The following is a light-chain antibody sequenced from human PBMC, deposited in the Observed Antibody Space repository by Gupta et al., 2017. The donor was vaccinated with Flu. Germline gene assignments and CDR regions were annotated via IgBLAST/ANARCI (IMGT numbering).Light chain of an antibody. Sequence: PSSLSASVGDRVTITCQASQDISNYLNWYQQKPGKAPKLLIYDASNLETGVPSRFSGSGSGTDFTFTISALQPEDIATYYCQQDNNVPTTFGHGTKVDIK. J-gene: IGKJ3*01. V-gene: IGKV1-33*01. CDR2: DAS. CDR1: QDISNY. CDR3: QQDNNVPTT.